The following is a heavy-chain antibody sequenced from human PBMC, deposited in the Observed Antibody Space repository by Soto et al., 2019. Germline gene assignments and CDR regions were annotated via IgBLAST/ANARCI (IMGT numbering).Heavy chain of an antibody. CDR2: ISYSGSA. V-gene: IGHV4-61*03. Sequence: WTWLRQPPGKGLEWIGYISYSGSATYNPSLQSRVTISVDTSKRHFSLTLNSVTAADTAVYYCARDMFIYDSRTYHNLVNWFDPWGQGILVTVSS. CDR3: ARDMFIYDSRTYHNLVNWFDP. D-gene: IGHD3-10*01. J-gene: IGHJ5*02.